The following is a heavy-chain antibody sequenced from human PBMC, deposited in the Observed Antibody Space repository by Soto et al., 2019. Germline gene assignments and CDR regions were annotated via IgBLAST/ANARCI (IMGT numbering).Heavy chain of an antibody. Sequence: QITLRESGPTLVKPTETLTLTCTLSGVSVNSNGVGVGWVRQPPGKALEWLVLIYWDNDKRYNPSLSTRLTFTKDTSKNQVVPILTNMDPVDTATYYCGHWCVTMVPGGRGPTFDIWGQGTTVTVSS. D-gene: IGHD3-10*01. J-gene: IGHJ3*02. CDR2: IYWDNDK. CDR3: GHWCVTMVPGGRGPTFDI. V-gene: IGHV2-5*02. CDR1: GVSVNSNGVG.